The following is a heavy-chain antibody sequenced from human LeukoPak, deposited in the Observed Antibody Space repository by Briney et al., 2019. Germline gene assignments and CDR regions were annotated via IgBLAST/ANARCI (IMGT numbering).Heavy chain of an antibody. J-gene: IGHJ4*02. CDR3: ARNLNSGSYYYFDY. CDR2: ISGSGGST. D-gene: IGHD1-26*01. V-gene: IGHV3-23*01. CDR1: GFTFSSYA. Sequence: HPGGSLRLSCAASGFTFSSYAMSWVRQAPGKGLEWVSAISGSGGSTYYADSVKGRFTISRDNSKNTLYLQMNSLRAEDTAVYYCARNLNSGSYYYFDYWGQGTLVTVSS.